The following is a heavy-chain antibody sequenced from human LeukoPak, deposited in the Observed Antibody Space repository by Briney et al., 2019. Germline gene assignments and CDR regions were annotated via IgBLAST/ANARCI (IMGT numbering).Heavy chain of an antibody. D-gene: IGHD3-3*01. J-gene: IGHJ5*01. V-gene: IGHV4-39*01. CDR1: GDSISTTNYY. CDR3: ARVRRSLNWFDS. Sequence: SETLSLTCAVSGDSISTTNYYWGWIRQPPGKGLEWIGIIYYSGITHYNPSLKSRVTILVDTSKNQFSLKLSSVTDADTAVYYCARVRRSLNWFDSWGQGTLDTVPS. CDR2: IYYSGIT.